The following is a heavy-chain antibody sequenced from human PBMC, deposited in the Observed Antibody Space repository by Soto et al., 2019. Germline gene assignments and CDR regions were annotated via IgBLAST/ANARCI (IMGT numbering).Heavy chain of an antibody. CDR3: AGCHLDYDYVWGSESLERNYYYGMDV. Sequence: SETLSLTCTVSGGSISSGGYYWSWIRQHPGKGLEWIGYIYYSGSTYYNPSLKSRVTISVDTSKNQFSLKLSSVTAADTAVYYCAGCHLDYDYVWGSESLERNYYYGMDVWGQGTTVTVSS. D-gene: IGHD3-16*01. J-gene: IGHJ6*02. V-gene: IGHV4-31*03. CDR1: GGSISSGGYY. CDR2: IYYSGST.